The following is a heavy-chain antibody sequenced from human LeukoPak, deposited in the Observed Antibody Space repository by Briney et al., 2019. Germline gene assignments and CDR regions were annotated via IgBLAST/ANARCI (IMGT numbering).Heavy chain of an antibody. D-gene: IGHD3-3*01. CDR1: GYTFTSYY. J-gene: IGHJ6*02. CDR2: INPSGGST. CDR3: AGDSPSTSYYDFWSGYSYYYGMDV. Sequence: AASVKVSCKASGYTFTSYYMHWVRQAPGQGLEWIGIINPSGGSTSYAQKFQGRVTMTRDTSTSTVYMELSSLRSEDTAVYYCAGDSPSTSYYDFWSGYSYYYGMDVWGQGTTVTVSS. V-gene: IGHV1-46*01.